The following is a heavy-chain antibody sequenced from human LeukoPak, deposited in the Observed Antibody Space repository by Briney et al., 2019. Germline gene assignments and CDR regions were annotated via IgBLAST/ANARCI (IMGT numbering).Heavy chain of an antibody. CDR1: GYTLSELS. Sequence: GASVKVSCKVSGYTLSELSMHWVRQGPGKGPEWMGGFDPEDGGTIYAQKFQGRVTMTEDTSTDTAYMELSSLRSEDTAAYYCATHRVYTDMVTPLLGYWGQGTLVTVSS. J-gene: IGHJ4*02. CDR3: ATHRVYTDMVTPLLGY. D-gene: IGHD5-18*01. CDR2: FDPEDGGT. V-gene: IGHV1-24*01.